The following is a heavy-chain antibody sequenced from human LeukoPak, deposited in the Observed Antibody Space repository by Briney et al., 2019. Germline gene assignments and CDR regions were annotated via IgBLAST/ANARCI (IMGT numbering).Heavy chain of an antibody. CDR3: ARAPPRFDSSGYYPDY. V-gene: IGHV3-21*01. Sequence: GGSLRLSCAASGFTFSSYSMNWVRQAPGKGLEWVSSITSSSSYIYYADSVKGRFTISRDNAKNSLYLQMNSPRAEDTAVYYCARAPPRFDSSGYYPDYWGQGTLVTVSS. CDR2: ITSSSSYI. J-gene: IGHJ4*02. CDR1: GFTFSSYS. D-gene: IGHD3-22*01.